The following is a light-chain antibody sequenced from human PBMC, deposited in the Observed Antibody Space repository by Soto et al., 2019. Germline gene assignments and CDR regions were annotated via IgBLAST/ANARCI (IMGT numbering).Light chain of an antibody. CDR2: YAS. CDR3: QQYNDWPPIT. V-gene: IGKV3-15*01. J-gene: IGKJ5*01. CDR1: QSIHNN. Sequence: EVLMTQSPATLSVSPGDTATLSCRASQSIHNNLAWYQQKPGQAPRLLIYYASTRSTDIPARFSGSGSGTEFTPTISSLPSEDFALYYCQQYNDWPPITFGQGTRLEIK.